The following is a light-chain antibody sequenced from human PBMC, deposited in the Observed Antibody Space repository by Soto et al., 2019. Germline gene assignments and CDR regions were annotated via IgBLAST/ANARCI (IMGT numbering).Light chain of an antibody. Sequence: DIQMTQSPCTLSASVGDRVTITCRASQSISSRLAWYQQKPGNAPKLLIYDASSMESGVPDRFSGSGSGTEFTLTISRLQPDDFAAYYCQQYNSYRTFGQGTKVDIK. V-gene: IGKV1-5*01. CDR2: DAS. J-gene: IGKJ1*01. CDR3: QQYNSYRT. CDR1: QSISSR.